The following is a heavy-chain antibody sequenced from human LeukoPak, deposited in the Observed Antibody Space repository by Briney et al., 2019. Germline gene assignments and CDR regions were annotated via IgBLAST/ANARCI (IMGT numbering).Heavy chain of an antibody. CDR2: LGGGGDAS. Sequence: GGSLRLSCVASGFTLNGYAMTWVRQAPGMGLEWVSSLGGGGDASYYADSVKGRFTISRDNSKNTLYLQMNSLRAEDTAVYYCARDGLLGYFDYWGQGTLVTVSS. V-gene: IGHV3-23*01. CDR1: GFTLNGYA. CDR3: ARDGLLGYFDY. J-gene: IGHJ4*02.